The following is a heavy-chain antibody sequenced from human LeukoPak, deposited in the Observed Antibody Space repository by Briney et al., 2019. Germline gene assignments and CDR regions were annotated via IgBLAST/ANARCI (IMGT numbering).Heavy chain of an antibody. D-gene: IGHD4-17*01. J-gene: IGHJ4*02. CDR2: IYYSGST. CDR1: VGSISSGDYY. Sequence: SETLSLTCTVSVGSISSGDYYWSWIRQPPGKGLECIGYIYYSGSTYYNPALKSRVTISVDTSKNQFSLKLSSATAADTAVYYCARGNGDYWGFDYWGQGNLVTVSS. V-gene: IGHV4-30-4*01. CDR3: ARGNGDYWGFDY.